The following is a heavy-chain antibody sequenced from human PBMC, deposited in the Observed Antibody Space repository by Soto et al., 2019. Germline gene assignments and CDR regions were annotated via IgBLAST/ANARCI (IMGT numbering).Heavy chain of an antibody. CDR3: ARVGRYTSGWFDP. V-gene: IGHV4-34*01. CDR1: GGSFANYY. Sequence: LSLTCAVYGGSFANYYWNWIRQPPGKGLEWIGEINYSGSTDYNPSLESRVTISVDTSKDQFSLNLSSVTAADTAIYYCARVGRYTSGWFDPWGQGTLVTVSS. CDR2: INYSGST. D-gene: IGHD6-19*01. J-gene: IGHJ5*02.